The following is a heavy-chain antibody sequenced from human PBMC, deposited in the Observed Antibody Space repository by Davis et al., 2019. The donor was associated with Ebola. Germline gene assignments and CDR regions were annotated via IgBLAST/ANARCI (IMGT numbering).Heavy chain of an antibody. CDR3: ASGGSVVTPIVYYYYYGMDV. D-gene: IGHD4-23*01. V-gene: IGHV1-18*04. CDR1: GYTFTSYG. Sequence: ASVKVSCKAYGYTFTSYGINWVRQAPGQGLQWMGWISAYNGNTNYAQKLQGRVTMTTDTSTSTAYMELRSLRSDDTAVYYCASGGSVVTPIVYYYYYGMDVWGQGTTVTVSS. J-gene: IGHJ6*02. CDR2: ISAYNGNT.